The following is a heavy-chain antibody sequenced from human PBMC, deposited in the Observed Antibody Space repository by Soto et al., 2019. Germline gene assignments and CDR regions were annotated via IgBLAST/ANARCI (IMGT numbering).Heavy chain of an antibody. J-gene: IGHJ4*02. CDR2: IYSGGYT. V-gene: IGHV3-53*01. Sequence: EVQLVESGGGLIQPGGSLRLSCAVSGFTVSNNYMSWVRQAPGKGLEGVSVIYSGGYTAYGDSVKGRFTISRDNSKNTLYLKKNRLGADDPAVFFWGAAPGGGGYWGQGTLVTVSS. D-gene: IGHD3-10*01. CDR1: GFTVSNNY. CDR3: GAAPGGGGY.